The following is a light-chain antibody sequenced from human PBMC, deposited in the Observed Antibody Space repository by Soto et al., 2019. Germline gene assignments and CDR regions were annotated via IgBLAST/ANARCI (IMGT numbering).Light chain of an antibody. V-gene: IGKV3-20*01. Sequence: ESVLTQSPGTLSLSPGERATLSCRASQCPGGNYLAWYQQKPGQAPRLLIFGVSSRATGIPDRFSGSGSGTDFTLTINRLEPEDFAVYYCHHYGSSPYTFGLGTKLEIK. CDR1: QCPGGNY. CDR2: GVS. J-gene: IGKJ2*01. CDR3: HHYGSSPYT.